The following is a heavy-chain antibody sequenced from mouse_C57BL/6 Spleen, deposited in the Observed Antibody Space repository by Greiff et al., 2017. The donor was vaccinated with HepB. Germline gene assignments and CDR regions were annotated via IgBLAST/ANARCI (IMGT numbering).Heavy chain of an antibody. CDR1: GYTFTSYW. CDR2: IYPGSGST. V-gene: IGHV1-55*01. CDR3: ARSGNWDGGYFDY. J-gene: IGHJ2*01. D-gene: IGHD4-1*01. Sequence: VQLQQPGAELVKPGASVKMSCKASGYTFTSYWITWVKQRPGQGLEWIGDIYPGSGSTNYNEKFKSKATLTVDTSSSTAYMQLSSLTSEDSAVYYCARSGNWDGGYFDYWGQGTTLTVSS.